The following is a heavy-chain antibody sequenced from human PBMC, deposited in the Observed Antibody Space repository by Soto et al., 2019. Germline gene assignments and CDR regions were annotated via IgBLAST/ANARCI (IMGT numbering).Heavy chain of an antibody. CDR1: GFTVSTNY. D-gene: IGHD1-26*01. CDR2: ISTGAST. J-gene: IGHJ4*02. Sequence: PGGSLRLSCAASGFTVSTNYMSWVRQSPGKGLEWVSLISTGASTYYADSVKGRFIISRDTSTNTLNLQMNGLRADDTAVYYCASSGSKYRFDYWGQGALVTVSS. V-gene: IGHV3-66*01. CDR3: ASSGSKYRFDY.